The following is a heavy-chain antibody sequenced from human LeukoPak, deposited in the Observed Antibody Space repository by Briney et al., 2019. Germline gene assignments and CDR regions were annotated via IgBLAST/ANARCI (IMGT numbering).Heavy chain of an antibody. D-gene: IGHD6-13*01. CDR2: IYHSGST. V-gene: IGHV4-30-2*01. Sequence: NSSQTLSLTCAVSGGSISSGGYSWSWIRQPPGKGLEWTGYIYHSGSTYYNPSLKSRVTISVDRSKNQFSLKLSSVTAADTAVYYCARDAGGIAAASIYFQHWGQGTLVTVSS. J-gene: IGHJ1*01. CDR1: GGSISSGGYS. CDR3: ARDAGGIAAASIYFQH.